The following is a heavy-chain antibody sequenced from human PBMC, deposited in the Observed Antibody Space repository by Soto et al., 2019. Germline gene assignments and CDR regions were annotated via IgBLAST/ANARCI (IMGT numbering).Heavy chain of an antibody. CDR1: GGSIKNTNYH. Sequence: SETLSLTCSVSGGSIKNTNYHWGWIRQPPGKGLEWIGTLYYRGATDYNPSLKTRVTISVDTSKNRLSLNLSSVTAADTAVYYCFGVMADPLDYWGQGTLVTVYS. D-gene: IGHD2-21*01. CDR2: LYYRGAT. J-gene: IGHJ4*01. V-gene: IGHV4-39*01. CDR3: FGVMADPLDY.